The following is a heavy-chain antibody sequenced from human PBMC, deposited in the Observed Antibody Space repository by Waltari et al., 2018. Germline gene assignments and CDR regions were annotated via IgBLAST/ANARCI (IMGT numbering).Heavy chain of an antibody. CDR3: ARGRGFIIDT. J-gene: IGHJ5*01. D-gene: IGHD3-10*01. V-gene: IGHV3-66*02. CDR1: GFTVNNYY. CDR2: INLGGDT. Sequence: EVHLVESGGGLVQPGGSLRLSCSVSGFTVNNYYMHGVRQAPGKGLEWVSVINLGGDTYYGDSVKGRFTISRDNSKNTLDLQVNSLRSDDTAVYFCARGRGFIIDTWGHGTLVTVSS.